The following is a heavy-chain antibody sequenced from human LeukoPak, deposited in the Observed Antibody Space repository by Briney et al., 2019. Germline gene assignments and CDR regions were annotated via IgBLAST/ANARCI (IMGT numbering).Heavy chain of an antibody. J-gene: IGHJ5*02. CDR1: GGSFSRYY. D-gene: IGHD6-13*01. CDR3: ARLTYSNNWYFRRGLDNWFDP. V-gene: IGHV4-34*01. Sequence: SETLSLTCAVYGGSFSRYYWSWIRQPPGKGLEWIGEINHSGSANYNPSLKSRVTISVDASKSQFSLRLSSVTAADTAVYYCARLTYSNNWYFRRGLDNWFDPWGQGTLVTVSS. CDR2: INHSGSA.